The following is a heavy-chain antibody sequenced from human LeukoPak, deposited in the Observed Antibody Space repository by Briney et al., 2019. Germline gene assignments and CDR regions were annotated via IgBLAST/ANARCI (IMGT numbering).Heavy chain of an antibody. V-gene: IGHV4-38-2*02. Sequence: SETLSLTCTVSGYSISSGYYWGWIRQPPGKGLEWIGSIYYSGSTYYNPSLKSRVTISVDTSKNQFSLKLSSVTAADTAVYYCARHTYYYDSSGYYHQDAFDIWGQGTMVTVSS. CDR1: GYSISSGYY. CDR2: IYYSGST. CDR3: ARHTYYYDSSGYYHQDAFDI. J-gene: IGHJ3*02. D-gene: IGHD3-22*01.